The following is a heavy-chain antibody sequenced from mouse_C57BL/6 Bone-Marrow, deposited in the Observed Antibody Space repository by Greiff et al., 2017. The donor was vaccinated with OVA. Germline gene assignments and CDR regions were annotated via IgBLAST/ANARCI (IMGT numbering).Heavy chain of an antibody. Sequence: EVQVVESGGGLVKPGGSLKLSCAASGFTFSSYTMSWVRQTPEKRLEWVATISGGGGNTYYPDSVKGRFTISRDNAKNTLYLQMSSLRSEDTALYYCARQFYYYGSSGTYWGQGTLVTVSA. CDR2: ISGGGGNT. CDR3: ARQFYYYGSSGTY. CDR1: GFTFSSYT. V-gene: IGHV5-9*01. D-gene: IGHD1-1*01. J-gene: IGHJ3*01.